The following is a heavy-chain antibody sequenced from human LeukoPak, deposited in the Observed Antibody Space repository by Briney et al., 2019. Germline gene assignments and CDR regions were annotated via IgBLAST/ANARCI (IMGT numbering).Heavy chain of an antibody. CDR3: ARDFGTTGWHTFDY. J-gene: IGHJ4*02. D-gene: IGHD6-19*01. CDR1: GDSVSSKTGA. Sequence: SQTLSLTCVVSGDSVSSKTGAWNWVRQSPSRGLEWLGRTYYRSKWYNDYAESMEGRMTISQDTSKNQYSLHLNSVTPDDTAVYYCARDFGTTGWHTFDYWGQGALVTVSS. V-gene: IGHV6-1*01. CDR2: TYYRSKWYN.